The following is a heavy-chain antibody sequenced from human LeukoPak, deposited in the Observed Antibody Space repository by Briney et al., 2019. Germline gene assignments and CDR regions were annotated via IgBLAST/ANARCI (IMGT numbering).Heavy chain of an antibody. Sequence: GALRLSCVASGFTLSSYSKKWVRQAPGKGLEWVSSITSSSGNIYYADSVKGRFTISRDNAKNSLYLQMNSLRAEDTAVCYCANPYIWGQGTMVTVSS. V-gene: IGHV3-21*01. CDR3: ANPYI. D-gene: IGHD1-14*01. CDR1: GFTLSSYS. CDR2: ITSSSGNI. J-gene: IGHJ3*02.